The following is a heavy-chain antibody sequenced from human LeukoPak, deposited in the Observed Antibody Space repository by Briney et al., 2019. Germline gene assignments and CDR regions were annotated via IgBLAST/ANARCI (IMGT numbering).Heavy chain of an antibody. CDR2: IIPIFGTA. Sequence: SVKVSCKASGGTFISYAISWVRQAPGQGLEWMGGIIPIFGTANYAQKFQGRVTITADESTSTAYMELSSLRSEDTAVYYRARDGAARRGFDYWGQGTLVTVSS. D-gene: IGHD6-6*01. J-gene: IGHJ4*02. V-gene: IGHV1-69*13. CDR3: ARDGAARRGFDY. CDR1: GGTFISYA.